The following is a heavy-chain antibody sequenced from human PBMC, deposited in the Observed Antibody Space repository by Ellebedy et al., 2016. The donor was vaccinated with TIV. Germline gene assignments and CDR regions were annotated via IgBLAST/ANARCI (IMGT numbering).Heavy chain of an antibody. CDR1: GASFSDYY. J-gene: IGHJ6*02. CDR2: INHSGST. CDR3: ARGSYYYYLYGMDV. V-gene: IGHV4-34*01. Sequence: MPGGSLRLSCAVYGASFSDYYWSWIRQPPGKGLEWIGEINHSGSTNYNSSLKSRVTILEDTSKNQFSLKLSSVTAADTAVYYCARGSYYYYLYGMDVWGQGTTVTVSS.